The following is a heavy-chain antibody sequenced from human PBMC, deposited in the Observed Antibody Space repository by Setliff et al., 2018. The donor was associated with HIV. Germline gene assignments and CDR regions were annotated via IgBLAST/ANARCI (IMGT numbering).Heavy chain of an antibody. CDR3: ARGPQSYVDVVPTIGRYYFDY. CDR2: INPHSGGT. J-gene: IGHJ4*01. V-gene: IGHV1-2*02. Sequence: ASVKVSCKTSGGTFSSYAVSWVRQAPGQGLEWMGWINPHSGGTNYAQNFHGRVTMTRDTSISTAYMELGRLRSDDTAVFYCARGPQSYVDVVPTIGRYYFDYWGQGTLVTVSS. D-gene: IGHD5-12*01. CDR1: GGTFSSYA.